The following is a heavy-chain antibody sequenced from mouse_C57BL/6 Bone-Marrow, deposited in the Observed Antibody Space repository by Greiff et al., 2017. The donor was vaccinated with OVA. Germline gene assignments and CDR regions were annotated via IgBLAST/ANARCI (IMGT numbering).Heavy chain of an antibody. D-gene: IGHD2-4*01. V-gene: IGHV3-1*01. CDR2: ISYSGST. CDR3: AREGYDSAWFAY. J-gene: IGHJ3*01. Sequence: ESGPGMVKPSQSLSLTCTVTGYSITSGYDWHLIRHFPGNKLEWMGYISYSGSTNYNPSLKSRISITHDTSKNHFFLKLNSVTTEDTATYYCAREGYDSAWFAYWGQGTLVTVSA. CDR1: GYSITSGYD.